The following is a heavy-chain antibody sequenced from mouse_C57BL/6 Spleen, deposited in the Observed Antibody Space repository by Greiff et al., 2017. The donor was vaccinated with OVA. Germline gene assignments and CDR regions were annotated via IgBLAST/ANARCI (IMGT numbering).Heavy chain of an antibody. CDR2: IWRGGST. V-gene: IGHV2-5*01. CDR3: AKKGDGNAAMDY. J-gene: IGHJ4*01. Sequence: VMLVESGPGLVQPSQSLSITCTVSGFSLTSYGVHWVRQSPGKGLEWLGVIWRGGSTDYNAAFMSRLSITKDNSKSQVFFKMNSLQADDTAIYYCAKKGDGNAAMDYWGQGTSVTVSS. CDR1: GFSLTSYG. D-gene: IGHD2-1*01.